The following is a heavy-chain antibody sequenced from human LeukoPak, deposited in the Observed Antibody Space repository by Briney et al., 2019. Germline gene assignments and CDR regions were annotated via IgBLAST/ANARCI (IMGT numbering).Heavy chain of an antibody. J-gene: IGHJ4*02. CDR1: GFTFSSYS. CDR3: ARGTVDTAMARKVDY. CDR2: ISSSSSYI. Sequence: GGSLRLSCAASGFTFSSYSMNWVRQAPGKGLEWVSSISSSSSYIYYADSVKGRFTISRDNAKNSLYLQMNSLRAEDTAVYYCARGTVDTAMARKVDYWGQGTLVTVSS. V-gene: IGHV3-21*01. D-gene: IGHD5-18*01.